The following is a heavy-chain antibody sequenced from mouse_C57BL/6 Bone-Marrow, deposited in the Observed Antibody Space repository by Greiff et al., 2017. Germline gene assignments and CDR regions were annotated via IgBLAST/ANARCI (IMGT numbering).Heavy chain of an antibody. CDR2: IDPSDSYT. D-gene: IGHD2-4*01. CDR3: AREGIYSESYDY. J-gene: IGHJ2*01. CDR1: GYTFTSYW. Sequence: VQLQQPGAELVKPGASVKLSCKASGYTFTSYWMQWVKQRPGQGLEWIGEIDPSDSYTNYNQKFKGKATLTVDTSSSTAYMQLRRLTSEDSAVYYCAREGIYSESYDYWGEGTTLTVSS. V-gene: IGHV1-50*01.